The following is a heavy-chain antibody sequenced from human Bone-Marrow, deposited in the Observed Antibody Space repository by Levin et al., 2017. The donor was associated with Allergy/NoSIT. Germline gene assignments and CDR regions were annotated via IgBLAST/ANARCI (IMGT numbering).Heavy chain of an antibody. J-gene: IGHJ6*02. V-gene: IGHV4-34*01. Sequence: MSSETLSLTCAVYGGSFSGYYWSWIRQPPGKGLEWIGEINHSGSTNYNPSLKSRVTISVDTSKNQFSLKLSSVTAADTAVYYCARGVVYSYGVSYYYYYGMDVWGQGTTVTVSS. CDR2: INHSGST. CDR3: ARGVVYSYGVSYYYYYGMDV. CDR1: GGSFSGYY. D-gene: IGHD5-18*01.